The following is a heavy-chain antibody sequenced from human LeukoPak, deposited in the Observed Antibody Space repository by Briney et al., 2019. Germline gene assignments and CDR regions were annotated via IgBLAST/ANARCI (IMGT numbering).Heavy chain of an antibody. D-gene: IGHD3-3*01. CDR1: GYTFTSYD. CDR3: ARTYYVFWSGYHGVWWFDP. V-gene: IGHV1-8*01. CDR2: MNPNSGNT. J-gene: IGHJ5*02. Sequence: ASVKVSCKASGYTFTSYDINWVRQATGQGLEWMGWMNPNSGNTGYAQKFQGRVTMTRNTSISTAYMELSSLRSEDTAVYYCARTYYVFWSGYHGVWWFDPWGQGTLVTVSS.